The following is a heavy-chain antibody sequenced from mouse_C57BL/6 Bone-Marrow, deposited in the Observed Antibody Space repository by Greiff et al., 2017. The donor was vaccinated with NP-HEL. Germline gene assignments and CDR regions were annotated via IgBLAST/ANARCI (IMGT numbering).Heavy chain of an antibody. J-gene: IGHJ3*01. Sequence: EVKLVESGEGLVKPGGSLKLSCAASGFTFSSYAMSWVRQTPEKRLEWVAYISSGGDYIYYADTVKGRFTISRDNARNTLYLQMSSLKSEDTAMYDSTRDGGYNQGFAYWGQGTLVTVSA. CDR2: ISSGGDYI. CDR3: TRDGGYNQGFAY. CDR1: GFTFSSYA. D-gene: IGHD2-2*01. V-gene: IGHV5-9-1*02.